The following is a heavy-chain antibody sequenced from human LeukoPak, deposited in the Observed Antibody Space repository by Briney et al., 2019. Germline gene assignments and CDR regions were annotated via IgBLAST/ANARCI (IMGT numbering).Heavy chain of an antibody. J-gene: IGHJ4*02. Sequence: SETLSLTCTVSGGSISSSSYYWGWIRQPPGKGLEWIGSIYYSGSTYYNPSLKSRVTISVDTSKNQFSLKLSSVTAADAAVYYCARHLVTYRGSDYWGQGTLVTVSS. CDR3: ARHLVTYRGSDY. CDR2: IYYSGST. CDR1: GGSISSSSYY. V-gene: IGHV4-39*01. D-gene: IGHD2-21*02.